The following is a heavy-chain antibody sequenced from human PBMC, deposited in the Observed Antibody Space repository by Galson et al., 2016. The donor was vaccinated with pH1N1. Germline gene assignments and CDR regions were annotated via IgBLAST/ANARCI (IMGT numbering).Heavy chain of an antibody. V-gene: IGHV3-33*01. D-gene: IGHD1-26*01. CDR1: GFRVDQYA. CDR2: IWYDGSNK. J-gene: IGHJ6*02. CDR3: AGTESGAQADYYNYALDV. Sequence: SLRLSCAASGFRVDQYAFDWVRQAPGQALEWVGMIWYDGSNKFYSDSVKGRFTISRDDGRNTVYLQMDSLRVDDAAVYYCAGTESGAQADYYNYALDVWGQGTTVTVS.